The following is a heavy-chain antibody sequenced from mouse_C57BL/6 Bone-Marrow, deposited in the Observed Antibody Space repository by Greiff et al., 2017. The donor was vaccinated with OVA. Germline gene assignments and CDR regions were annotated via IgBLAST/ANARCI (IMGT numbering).Heavy chain of an antibody. CDR1: GYTFTSYW. CDR2: IYPGSGSP. D-gene: IGHD4-1*01. Sequence: VKLQESGAELVKPGASVKMSCKASGYTFTSYWITWVKQRPGQGLEWIGDIYPGSGSPNYNEKFKSKATLTVDTSSSTAYMQLSSLTSEDSAVYYCARSANWYAMDYWGQGTSVTVSS. CDR3: ARSANWYAMDY. V-gene: IGHV1-55*01. J-gene: IGHJ4*01.